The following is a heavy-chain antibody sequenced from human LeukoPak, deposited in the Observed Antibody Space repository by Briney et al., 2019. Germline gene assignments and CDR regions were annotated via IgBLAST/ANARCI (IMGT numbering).Heavy chain of an antibody. J-gene: IGHJ6*02. CDR3: ARGGGLDV. D-gene: IGHD3-16*01. CDR1: GFTFSSYG. V-gene: IGHV3-33*03. Sequence: PGGSLRLSCAASGFTFSSYGMHWVRQAPGKGLEWVAVIWYDGSNRNYADSVKGRFTISRDNAKNSLYLQMSNLRAEDTAVYFCARGGGLDVWGQGATVTVSS. CDR2: IWYDGSNR.